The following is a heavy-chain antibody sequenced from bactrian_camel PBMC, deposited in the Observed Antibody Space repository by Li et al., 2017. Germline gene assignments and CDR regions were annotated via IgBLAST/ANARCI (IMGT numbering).Heavy chain of an antibody. D-gene: IGHD2*01. Sequence: HVQLVESGGGSVQPGGSLRLSCTGSGYTDSTYCLGWFRQAPGKAREGVAAIDSDGNTAYAVSVKGRFTVSADNAKNTLYLQMDSLKPDDTAMYYCAVGSRQSSVAPGPVDGRLMLHEPPNPLYNYWGRGTQVTVS. V-gene: IGHV3S26*01. CDR1: GYTDSTYC. CDR2: IDSDGNT. CDR3: AVGSRQSSVAPGPVDGRLMLHEPPNPLYNY. J-gene: IGHJ4*01.